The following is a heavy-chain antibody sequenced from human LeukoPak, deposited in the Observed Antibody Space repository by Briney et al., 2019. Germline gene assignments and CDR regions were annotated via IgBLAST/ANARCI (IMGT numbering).Heavy chain of an antibody. J-gene: IGHJ4*02. CDR1: GFTFNDAW. D-gene: IGHD4-17*01. V-gene: IGHV3-7*01. Sequence: GGSLRLSCAASGFTFNDAWMSWVRQAPGKRLEWVANIKQDGSEKYYVDSVKGRFTISRDNAKNSLYLQMNNLRAEDTAVYYCARWAYGFDDWGQGTPVTVSS. CDR3: ARWAYGFDD. CDR2: IKQDGSEK.